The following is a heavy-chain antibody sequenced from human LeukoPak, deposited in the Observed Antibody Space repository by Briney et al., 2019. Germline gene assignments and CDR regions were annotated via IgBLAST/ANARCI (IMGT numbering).Heavy chain of an antibody. CDR1: GGSISSYY. J-gene: IGHJ4*02. CDR2: IYYSGST. V-gene: IGHV4-59*01. Sequence: SETLSLTCTVSGGSISSYYWSWIWQPPGKGLEWIGYIYYSGSTNYNPSLKSRVTISVDTSKNQFSLKLSSVTAADTAVYYCARVGYSSFYFDYWGQGTLVTVSS. D-gene: IGHD6-19*01. CDR3: ARVGYSSFYFDY.